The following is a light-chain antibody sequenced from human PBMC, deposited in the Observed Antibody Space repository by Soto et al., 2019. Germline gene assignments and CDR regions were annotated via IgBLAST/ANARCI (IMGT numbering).Light chain of an antibody. CDR1: QSVSST. Sequence: ETVWTQSPATLSVSPGERAKLSCRASQSVSSTLAWYQQKPVQAHRLLIYGASSRATGIPDRFSGSGSGTDFTLTISRLEPEDSAVYYCQQYGSSPTGTFGQGTKVDIK. J-gene: IGKJ1*01. V-gene: IGKV3-20*01. CDR2: GAS. CDR3: QQYGSSPTGT.